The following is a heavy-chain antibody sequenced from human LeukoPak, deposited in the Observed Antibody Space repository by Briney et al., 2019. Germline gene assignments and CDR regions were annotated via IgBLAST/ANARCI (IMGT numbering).Heavy chain of an antibody. J-gene: IGHJ4*02. CDR2: INHSGST. CDR1: GGSFSGYY. V-gene: IGHV4-34*01. D-gene: IGHD2-8*02. CDR3: ARGRIVLGY. Sequence: SETLSLTCAVYGGSFSGYYWSWIRQPPGKGLEWIGEINHSGSTNYNPSLKSRVTISVDTPKNQFSLKLSSVTAADTAVYYCARGRIVLGYWGQGTLVTVSS.